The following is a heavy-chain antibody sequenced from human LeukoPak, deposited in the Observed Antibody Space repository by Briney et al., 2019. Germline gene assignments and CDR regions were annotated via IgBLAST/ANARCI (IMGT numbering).Heavy chain of an antibody. CDR3: ARMYYYDSSGYYPTWYFQH. J-gene: IGHJ1*01. V-gene: IGHV4-59*12. Sequence: PSETLSLTCTVSGGSISSYYWSLIRQPPGKGLEWIGYIYYSGSTNYNPSLKSRVTMSVDTSKNQFSLKLSSVTAADTAVYYCARMYYYDSSGYYPTWYFQHWGQGTLVTVSS. D-gene: IGHD3-22*01. CDR1: GGSISSYY. CDR2: IYYSGST.